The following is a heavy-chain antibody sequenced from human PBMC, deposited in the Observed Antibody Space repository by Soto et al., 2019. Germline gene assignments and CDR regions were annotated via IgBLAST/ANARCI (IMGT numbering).Heavy chain of an antibody. CDR3: ARAPNILTVKYYFEY. J-gene: IGHJ4*02. Sequence: QVQLVQSGAEVKKPGSSVKVSCKASGGTFSSYSINWVRQAPGQGLEWMGGIIPIFGTANNAQKFQGRVTITADESATTVYMELSSLRSEDTAVYYCARAPNILTVKYYFEYWGQGTLVTVSS. CDR1: GGTFSSYS. CDR2: IIPIFGTA. D-gene: IGHD3-9*01. V-gene: IGHV1-69*01.